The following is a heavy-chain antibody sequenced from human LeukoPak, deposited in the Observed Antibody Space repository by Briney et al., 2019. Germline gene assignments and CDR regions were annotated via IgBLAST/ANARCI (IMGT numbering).Heavy chain of an antibody. V-gene: IGHV3-30-3*01. CDR2: ISYDGSNK. Sequence: GGSLRLSCAASGFTFSSYAMDWVRQAPGKGAEWVAVISYDGSNKYYADSVKGRFTISRDNSKNTLYLQMNSLRAEDTAVYYCARDLGCSSTSCYRAEYFQHWGQGTLVTVSS. CDR3: ARDLGCSSTSCYRAEYFQH. J-gene: IGHJ1*01. D-gene: IGHD2-2*02. CDR1: GFTFSSYA.